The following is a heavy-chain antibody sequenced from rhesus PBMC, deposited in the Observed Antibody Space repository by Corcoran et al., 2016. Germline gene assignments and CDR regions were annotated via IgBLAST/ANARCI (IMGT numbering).Heavy chain of an antibody. CDR2: LTPNKGNK. CDR1: GYSFTDYY. Sequence: QVQLVQSGSEIKQPGASVKLSCRTSGYSFTDYYMHWVRHAPGKGLEWIRLLTPNKGNKGSAQKLQARVTITADTSTSTGYMELSSLRYEDTAVYYCMREKDGTYFFDYWGQGVLVTVSS. D-gene: IGHD3-9*01. J-gene: IGHJ4*01. V-gene: IGHV1-180*01. CDR3: MREKDGTYFFDY.